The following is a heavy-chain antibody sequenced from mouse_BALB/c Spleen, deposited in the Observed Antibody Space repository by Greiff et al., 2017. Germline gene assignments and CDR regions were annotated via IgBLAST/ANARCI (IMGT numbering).Heavy chain of an antibody. J-gene: IGHJ2*01. Sequence: EVKVVESGGGLVKPGGSLKLSCAASGFTFSSYAMSWVRQTPEKRLEWVASISSGGSTYYPDSVKGRFTISRDNARNILYLQMSSLRSEDTAMYYCARVPSTMITTYYFDYWGQGTTLTVSS. CDR2: ISSGGST. D-gene: IGHD2-4*01. CDR3: ARVPSTMITTYYFDY. CDR1: GFTFSSYA. V-gene: IGHV5-6-5*01.